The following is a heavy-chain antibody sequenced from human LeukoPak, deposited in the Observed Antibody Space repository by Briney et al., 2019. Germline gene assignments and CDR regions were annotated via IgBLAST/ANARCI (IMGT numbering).Heavy chain of an antibody. D-gene: IGHD2-2*01. Sequence: GRSLRLSCAASGFAFSSYAMHWVRQAPGKGLEWVAVISYDGSNKYYADSVKGRFTISRDNSKNTLYLQMNSLRAEDTAVYYCARDPSTSPPEFYYYMDVWGKGTTVTVSS. CDR1: GFAFSSYA. CDR3: ARDPSTSPPEFYYYMDV. V-gene: IGHV3-30-3*01. J-gene: IGHJ6*03. CDR2: ISYDGSNK.